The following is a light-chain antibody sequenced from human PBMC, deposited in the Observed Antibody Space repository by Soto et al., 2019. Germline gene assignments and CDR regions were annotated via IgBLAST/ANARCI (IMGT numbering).Light chain of an antibody. CDR3: LQTDSVPYT. Sequence: DIQMTQSPSYLSASVGDRVTLTCRASQSISSYLNWYQLKPGRPPKLLIYFASSLQAGVQSRFSGAGSETDFTLTITDLQPEEFTSYFCLQTDSVPYTFGQGT. CDR1: QSISSY. CDR2: FAS. J-gene: IGKJ2*01. V-gene: IGKV1-39*01.